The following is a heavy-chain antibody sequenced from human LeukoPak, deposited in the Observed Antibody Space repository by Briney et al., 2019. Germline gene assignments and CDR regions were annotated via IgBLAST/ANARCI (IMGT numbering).Heavy chain of an antibody. Sequence: QPGGSLRLSCAASGFTFSTYWMAWVRQAQGKGLEWVANIKGDESARHQADSVKGRFTISRDNTQNSVYLQMSSLRGEDTAVYYCARDVVGSLDYWGQGTLVTVSS. V-gene: IGHV3-7*01. J-gene: IGHJ4*02. CDR1: GFTFSTYW. CDR3: ARDVVGSLDY. D-gene: IGHD1-26*01. CDR2: IKGDESAR.